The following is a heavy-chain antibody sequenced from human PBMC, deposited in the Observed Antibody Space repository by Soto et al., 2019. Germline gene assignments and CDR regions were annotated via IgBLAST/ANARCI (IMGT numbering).Heavy chain of an antibody. CDR1: GFTFPDYG. J-gene: IGHJ4*02. D-gene: IGHD4-17*01. CDR3: AKKFDYGDYPFYFDY. Sequence: EVQLVESGGGLIQPGRSLRLSCTPSGFTFPDYGVSWFRQAPGKGLEWLGFIRSRPYGGTTEYAASVEGRFTISRDNSEGIACLQMNSLKTEDTAVYYCAKKFDYGDYPFYFDYWGQGTLVTVSS. CDR2: IRSRPYGGTT. V-gene: IGHV3-49*03.